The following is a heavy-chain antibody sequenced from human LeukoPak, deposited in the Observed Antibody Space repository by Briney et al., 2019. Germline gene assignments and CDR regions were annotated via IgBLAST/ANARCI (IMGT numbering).Heavy chain of an antibody. CDR2: ISSSGSTI. J-gene: IGHJ6*03. D-gene: IGHD2-2*01. CDR1: GFTFSDYY. CDR3: ARVGDIVVVPAANPTNMDV. V-gene: IGHV3-11*04. Sequence: GGSLRLSCAASGFTFSDYYMSWIRQAPGKGLEWVSYISSSGSTIYYADSVKGRSTISRDNAKNSLYLQMNSLRAEDTAVYYCARVGDIVVVPAANPTNMDVWGKGTTVTVSS.